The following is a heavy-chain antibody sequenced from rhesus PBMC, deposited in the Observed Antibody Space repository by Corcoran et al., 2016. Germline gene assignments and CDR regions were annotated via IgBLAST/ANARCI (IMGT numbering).Heavy chain of an antibody. CDR2: IFGGSGHT. CDR1: GGSSSSHH. D-gene: IGHD2-21*01. V-gene: IGHV4-173*01. J-gene: IGHJ4*01. Sequence: QLQLQESGPGLVKSSETLSLTCAVSGGSSSSHHWIWSRQPPGQGPGWIGRIFGGSGHTDYNPSLKSRVTFSTDTSKNQFSLKLSSVTAADTAVYYCARGCAGSGCPLVSIDYWGQGVLVTVSS. CDR3: ARGCAGSGCPLVSIDY.